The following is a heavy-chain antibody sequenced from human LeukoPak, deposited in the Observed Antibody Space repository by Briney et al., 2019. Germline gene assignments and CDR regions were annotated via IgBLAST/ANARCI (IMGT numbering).Heavy chain of an antibody. CDR3: ARDQDWAYFDY. CDR1: GGSISSYY. CDR2: IYYSGST. Sequence: SETLSLTCTVSGGSISSYYWSWIRQPPGKGLEWIGYIYYSGSTNYNPSLKSRVTISVDTSKNQFSLKLSSVTAADTAVYYCARDQDWAYFDYWGQGTLVTVSS. D-gene: IGHD3/OR15-3a*01. V-gene: IGHV4-59*12. J-gene: IGHJ4*02.